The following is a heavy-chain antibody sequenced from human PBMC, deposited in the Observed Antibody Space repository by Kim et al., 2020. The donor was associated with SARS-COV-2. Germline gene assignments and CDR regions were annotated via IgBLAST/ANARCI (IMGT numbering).Heavy chain of an antibody. D-gene: IGHD6-13*01. CDR3: TKRGATTGTMYYYGLDV. V-gene: IGHV3-30*02. J-gene: IGHJ6*01. CDR2: ISHDGSQA. Sequence: GGSLRLSCAASGFTFGNYGGHWVRQAPGKGLEWVAFISHDGSQAYYRDSVKGRFMISRDNLKNTMFLEMNSLGAEDTGGYYCTKRGATTGTMYYYGLDV. CDR1: GFTFGNYG.